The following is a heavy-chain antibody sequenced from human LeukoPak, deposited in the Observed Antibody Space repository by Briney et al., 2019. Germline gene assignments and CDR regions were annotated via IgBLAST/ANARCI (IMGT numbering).Heavy chain of an antibody. CDR1: GYTFTSYW. V-gene: IGHV5-51*01. CDR3: ARTDGYNYMLYAFDI. CDR2: IYPGDSET. D-gene: IGHD5-24*01. Sequence: GESLKISCKGSGYTFTSYWIAWVRQMPGIGLEWMGNIYPGDSETTYSPSFQGQVTISADKSISTAYLQWSSLKAADTAIYYCARTDGYNYMLYAFDIWGQGTMVTVSS. J-gene: IGHJ3*02.